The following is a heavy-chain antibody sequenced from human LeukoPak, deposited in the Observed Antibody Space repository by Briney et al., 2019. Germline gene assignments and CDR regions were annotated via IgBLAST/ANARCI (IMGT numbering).Heavy chain of an antibody. CDR3: ARDRDGYNSDY. J-gene: IGHJ4*02. D-gene: IGHD5-24*01. Sequence: PGRSLRLSCAASGFTFSSYAMHWVRQAPGKGLEWVAVISYDGSNKYYADSVKGRFTISRDNSKNTLYLQMNSLRAEDTAVYYCARDRDGYNSDYWGQGTLVTVSS. CDR1: GFTFSSYA. CDR2: ISYDGSNK. V-gene: IGHV3-30-3*01.